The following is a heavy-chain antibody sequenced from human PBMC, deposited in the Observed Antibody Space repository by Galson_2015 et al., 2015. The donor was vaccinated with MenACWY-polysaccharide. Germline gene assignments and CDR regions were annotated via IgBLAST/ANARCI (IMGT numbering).Heavy chain of an antibody. CDR1: GSTFNSYP. CDR3: ANPGLSTGRSSDVDY. CDR2: ISGSGAST. J-gene: IGHJ4*02. D-gene: IGHD6-25*01. V-gene: IGHV3-23*01. Sequence: SLRLSCAASGSTFNSYPMSWVRQAPGKGLEWVSAISGSGASTYYADSVKGRFTISRDNSKSTLYLQMNSLGAEDTAVYYCANPGLSTGRSSDVDYWGQGTLVTVSS.